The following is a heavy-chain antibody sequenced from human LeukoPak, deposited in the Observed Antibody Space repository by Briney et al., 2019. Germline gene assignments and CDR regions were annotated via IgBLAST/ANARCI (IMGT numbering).Heavy chain of an antibody. Sequence: QAGGSLRLSCAASGFTFSSYAMSWVRQAPGKGLEWVSAISGSGGSTYYADSVKGRFTISRDNSKNTLYLQMNSLRAEDTAVYYCAKEIMYYYGSGSYPDYWGQGTLVTVSS. CDR2: ISGSGGST. CDR3: AKEIMYYYGSGSYPDY. D-gene: IGHD3-10*01. V-gene: IGHV3-23*01. CDR1: GFTFSSYA. J-gene: IGHJ4*02.